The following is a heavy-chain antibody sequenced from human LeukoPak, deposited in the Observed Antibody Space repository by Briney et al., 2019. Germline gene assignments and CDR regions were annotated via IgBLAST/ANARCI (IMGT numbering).Heavy chain of an antibody. V-gene: IGHV4-34*01. CDR2: INHSGST. CDR1: GGSFSGYY. J-gene: IGHJ4*02. CDR3: ASYSSSSHFDY. Sequence: SETLSLTCAVYGGSFSGYYWSLIRQPPGKGLEWIGEINHSGSTNYNPSLKSRVTISVDTSKNQFSLKLSSVTAADTAVYYCASYSSSSHFDYWGQGTLVTVSS. D-gene: IGHD6-6*01.